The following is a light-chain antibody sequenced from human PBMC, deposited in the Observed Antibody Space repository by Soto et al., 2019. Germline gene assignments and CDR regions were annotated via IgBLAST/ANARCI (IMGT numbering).Light chain of an antibody. J-gene: IGLJ1*01. CDR1: SSDVGSYNR. CDR3: SSFTSSSTYV. V-gene: IGLV2-18*02. Sequence: SALTQPPSVSGSPGQSVTISCTGTSSDVGSYNRVSWYQQPPGTAPKLMIYDVSNRPSGVPDRFSGSKSGNTASLTISGLQAEDEADYYCSSFTSSSTYVSGTGTKVTVL. CDR2: DVS.